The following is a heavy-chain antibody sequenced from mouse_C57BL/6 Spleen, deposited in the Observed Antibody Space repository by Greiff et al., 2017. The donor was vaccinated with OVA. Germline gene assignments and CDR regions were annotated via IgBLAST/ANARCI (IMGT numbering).Heavy chain of an antibody. V-gene: IGHV1-82*01. J-gene: IGHJ3*01. CDR1: GYAFSSSW. Sequence: VQLQQSGPELVKPGASVKISCKASGYAFSSSWMNWVKQRPGKGLEWIGRIYPGDGDTNYNGKFKGKATLTADKSSSTAYMQLSSLTSEDSAVYFCARWGRSWFAYWGQGTLVTVSA. CDR3: ARWGRSWFAY. CDR2: IYPGDGDT.